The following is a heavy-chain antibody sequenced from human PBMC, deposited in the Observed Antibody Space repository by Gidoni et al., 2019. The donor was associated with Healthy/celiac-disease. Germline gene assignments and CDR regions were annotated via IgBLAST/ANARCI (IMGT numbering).Heavy chain of an antibody. J-gene: IGHJ6*02. CDR2: IYHSGST. CDR3: AGGAIAANADYGMDV. V-gene: IGHV4-4*02. CDR1: GGSISSSNW. Sequence: QVQLQESGPGLVKPSGTLSLTCAVSGGSISSSNWWSWVRQPPGKGLEWSGEIYHSGSTNYNPSLQSRVTISVDKSKNQFSLKLSSVTAADTAVYYCAGGAIAANADYGMDVWGQGTTVTVSS. D-gene: IGHD6-13*01.